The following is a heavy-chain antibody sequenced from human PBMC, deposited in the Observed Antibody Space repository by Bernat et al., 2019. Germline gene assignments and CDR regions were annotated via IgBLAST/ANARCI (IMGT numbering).Heavy chain of an antibody. CDR2: IRYDGSNK. V-gene: IGHV3-30*02. CDR3: AKDGGSYYVDDY. J-gene: IGHJ4*02. CDR1: GFTFSSYG. Sequence: QVQLVESGGGVVQPGGSLRLSCAAFGFTFSSYGMHWVRQAPGKGLEWVACIRYDGSNKYYADSVKGRFTISRDNSKNTLYLQLNSLRAEDTAVYYCAKDGGSYYVDDYWGQGTLVTVSS. D-gene: IGHD1-26*01.